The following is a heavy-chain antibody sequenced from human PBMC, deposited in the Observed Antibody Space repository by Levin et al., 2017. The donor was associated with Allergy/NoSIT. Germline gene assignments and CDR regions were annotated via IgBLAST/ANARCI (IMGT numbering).Heavy chain of an antibody. D-gene: IGHD3/OR15-3a*01. V-gene: IGHV1-2*06. J-gene: IGHJ6*03. CDR1: GYIFNEYW. Sequence: ASVKVSCKASGYIFNEYWMHWVRQAPGQGLEWMGRINPNNGATNYAQIFQGRVTLTRDTSISTVYMELSRLRSDDTAVYYCARDRIAFWTPLRYYYMDVWGKGTTVTVS. CDR2: INPNNGAT. CDR3: ARDRIAFWTPLRYYYMDV.